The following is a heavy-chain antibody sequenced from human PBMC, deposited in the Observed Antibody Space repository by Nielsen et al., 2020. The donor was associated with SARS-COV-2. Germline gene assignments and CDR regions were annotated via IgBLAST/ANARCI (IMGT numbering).Heavy chain of an antibody. CDR1: GYSFTSYW. CDR3: ARLNYDSLTKYYYYGMDV. CDR2: IDPTDSYT. Sequence: GESLKISCKGSGYSFTSYWISWVRQMPGKGLEWMGRIDPTDSYTNYSPSFQGHVTISADKYISTAYLQWSSLKASDTAMYYCARLNYDSLTKYYYYGMDVWGQGTTVTVSS. V-gene: IGHV5-10-1*01. J-gene: IGHJ6*02. D-gene: IGHD3-9*01.